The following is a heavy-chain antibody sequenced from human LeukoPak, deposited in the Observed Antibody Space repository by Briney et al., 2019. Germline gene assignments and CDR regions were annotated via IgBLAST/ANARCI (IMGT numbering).Heavy chain of an antibody. V-gene: IGHV1-18*01. Sequence: ASVKVSCKASGYTFTSYGISWVRQAPGQGLEWMGWISAYNGNTNYAQKFQGRVTMTRDTSINTAYMELSRLRSDDTAVYYCARRDSAIGVRGVIMRGTSYYFDYWGQGTLVTVSS. CDR1: GYTFTSYG. CDR3: ARRDSAIGVRGVIMRGTSYYFDY. J-gene: IGHJ4*02. D-gene: IGHD3-10*01. CDR2: ISAYNGNT.